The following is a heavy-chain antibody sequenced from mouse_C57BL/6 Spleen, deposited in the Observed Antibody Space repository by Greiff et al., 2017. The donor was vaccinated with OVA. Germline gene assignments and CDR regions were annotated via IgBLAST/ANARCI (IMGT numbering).Heavy chain of an antibody. J-gene: IGHJ2*01. CDR1: GYTFTDYN. Sequence: EVKLMESGPELVKPGASVKMSCKASGYTFTDYNMHWVKQSHGKSLEWIGYINPNNGGTSYNQKFKGKATLTVNKSSSTAYMELRSLTSEDSAVYYCARGGWSFDYWGQGTTLTVSS. CDR2: INPNNGGT. V-gene: IGHV1-22*01. D-gene: IGHD3-3*01. CDR3: ARGGWSFDY.